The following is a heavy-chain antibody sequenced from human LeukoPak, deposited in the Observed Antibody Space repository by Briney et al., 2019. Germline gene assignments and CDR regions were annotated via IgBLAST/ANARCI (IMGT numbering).Heavy chain of an antibody. J-gene: IGHJ3*02. V-gene: IGHV1-69*13. D-gene: IGHD3-22*01. CDR1: GGTFSNYDFTFTSYA. CDR2: IIPIYGRA. Sequence: ASVKISCKASGGTFSNYDFTFTSYAITWVRQAPGQGLEWMGGIIPIYGRADYPQKFQGGVTITADESTRTVTMQLSSLSSEDTAVYYCAGFFYDNSNAAFDIWGQGTVVTVS. CDR3: AGFFYDNSNAAFDI.